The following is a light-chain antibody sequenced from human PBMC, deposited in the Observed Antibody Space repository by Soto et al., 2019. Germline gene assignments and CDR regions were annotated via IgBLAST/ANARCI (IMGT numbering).Light chain of an antibody. J-gene: IGKJ4*01. CDR1: QDISKF. V-gene: IGKV1-33*01. Sequence: DIPMTQSPSSLSASVGDRVTITCQASQDISKFLNWYQQKPGKAPKLLIYDASNLQTGVPSRVSGSGSGTDFTFTISSLQPEDIATYYCQQYDNLPLTFGGGTKVEIK. CDR3: QQYDNLPLT. CDR2: DAS.